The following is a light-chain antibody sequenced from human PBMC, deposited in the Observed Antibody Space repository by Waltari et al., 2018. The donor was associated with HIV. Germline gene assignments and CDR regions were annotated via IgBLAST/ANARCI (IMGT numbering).Light chain of an antibody. J-gene: IGLJ2*01. V-gene: IGLV3-1*01. Sequence: SYELTQPPSVSVSPGQTASITCSGDKLGDTYACWYQQKPGQSPVLVIYQDSKRPSGLPERVTGSNSGNTATLTISGTQAMDEADYYCQAWDSSTVVFGGGTKLTVL. CDR1: KLGDTY. CDR2: QDS. CDR3: QAWDSSTVV.